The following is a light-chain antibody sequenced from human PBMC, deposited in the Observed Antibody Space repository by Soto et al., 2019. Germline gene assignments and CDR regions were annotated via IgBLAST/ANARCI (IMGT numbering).Light chain of an antibody. V-gene: IGKV3-15*01. CDR3: QQYNNWPPWT. Sequence: EIVLTQSPATLSLSPGERATLSCTASQSVSHNLAWYQQKPDQAPRLLIYGASTRATGIPARFSGSGSGTEFTLTISSLQSEDFAVYYCQQYNNWPPWTFGQGTKVDIK. CDR2: GAS. CDR1: QSVSHN. J-gene: IGKJ1*01.